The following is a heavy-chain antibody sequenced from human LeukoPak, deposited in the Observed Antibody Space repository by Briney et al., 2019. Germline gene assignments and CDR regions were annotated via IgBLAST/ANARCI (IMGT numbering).Heavy chain of an antibody. Sequence: PGGSLRLSCAASGFILNDYGMHWVRQAPGKGLEWVADIWFDKNQHFADSVKGRFAISRDNSKNTVSLQINSLRAEDTAVYYCARDRHCVNGVCHSPPGMDVWGQGTTVTVSS. CDR3: ARDRHCVNGVCHSPPGMDV. CDR1: GFILNDYG. J-gene: IGHJ6*02. CDR2: IWFDKNQ. V-gene: IGHV3-33*01. D-gene: IGHD2-8*01.